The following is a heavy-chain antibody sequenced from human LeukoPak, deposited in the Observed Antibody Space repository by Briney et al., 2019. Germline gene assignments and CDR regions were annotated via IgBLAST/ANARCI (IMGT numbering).Heavy chain of an antibody. CDR1: GGTFSSYA. CDR2: IIPIFGTA. J-gene: IGHJ3*02. Sequence: SVKVSCKASGGTFSSYAISWVRQAPEQGLEWMGGIIPIFGTANYAQKFQGRVTITADESTSTAYMGLSRLRSDDTGVDCGARDRLRGGGWGGRGDDGDDAFDIWGQGTMVTVSS. D-gene: IGHD3-16*01. CDR3: ARDRLRGGGWGGRGDDGDDAFDI. V-gene: IGHV1-69*13.